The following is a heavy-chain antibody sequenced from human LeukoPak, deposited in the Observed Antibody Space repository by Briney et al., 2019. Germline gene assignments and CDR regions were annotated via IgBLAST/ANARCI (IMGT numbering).Heavy chain of an antibody. CDR3: ARGAAVAGVYYFDY. Sequence: QAGGPLRLSCAASGFTFSSYDMHWVRQATGKSLEWVSAITTAGDTYYPGSVKGRFTISRENAKNSLYLQMNSLRAGDTAVYYCARGAAVAGVYYFDYWGQGTLVTVSS. CDR2: ITTAGDT. CDR1: GFTFSSYD. V-gene: IGHV3-13*01. D-gene: IGHD6-19*01. J-gene: IGHJ4*02.